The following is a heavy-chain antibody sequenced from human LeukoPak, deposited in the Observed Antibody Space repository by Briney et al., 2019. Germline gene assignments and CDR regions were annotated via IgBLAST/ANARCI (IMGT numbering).Heavy chain of an antibody. CDR1: GFTFSSYA. CDR3: AKDPQGSGWFDY. Sequence: AGGSLRLSCAASGFTFSSYAMSWVRQAPGKGLEWVSAISGSGGSTYYADSVKGRFTISRDNSKNTLYLQMNSLRAEDTAVYYCAKDPQGSGWFDYWGQGTLVTVSS. V-gene: IGHV3-23*01. D-gene: IGHD6-19*01. CDR2: ISGSGGST. J-gene: IGHJ4*02.